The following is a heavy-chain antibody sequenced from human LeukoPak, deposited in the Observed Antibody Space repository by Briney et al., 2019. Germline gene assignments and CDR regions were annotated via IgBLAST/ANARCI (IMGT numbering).Heavy chain of an antibody. CDR3: AREISGYSSGRSYYGMDV. J-gene: IGHJ6*02. D-gene: IGHD6-19*01. CDR1: GFTFSSYS. CDR2: ISSSSSYI. V-gene: IGHV3-21*01. Sequence: GGSLRLSCAASGFTFSSYSMNWVRQAPVKGLEWVSSISSSSSYIYYADSVKGRFTISRDNAKNSLYLQMNSLRAEDTAVYYCAREISGYSSGRSYYGMDVWGQGTTVTVSS.